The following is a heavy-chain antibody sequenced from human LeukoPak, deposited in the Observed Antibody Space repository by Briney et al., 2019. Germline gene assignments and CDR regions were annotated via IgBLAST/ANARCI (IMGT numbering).Heavy chain of an antibody. CDR2: MKEDGGEI. CDR1: GFPFSNYW. CDR3: VRDRGYSTFDY. V-gene: IGHV3-7*01. J-gene: IGHJ4*02. D-gene: IGHD4-23*01. Sequence: GGSLRLSCAGSGFPFSNYWVAWVRQAPGKGLEWVANMKEDGGEINYVDSVKGRFTISRDNAKNSLDLQMNCLRVDHSAVYYCVRDRGYSTFDYWGQGTLVIVSS.